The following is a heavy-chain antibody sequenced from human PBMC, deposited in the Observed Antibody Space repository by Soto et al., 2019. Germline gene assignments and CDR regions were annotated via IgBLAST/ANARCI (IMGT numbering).Heavy chain of an antibody. CDR1: GGTFSSYA. J-gene: IGHJ4*02. D-gene: IGHD1-20*01. CDR3: ARLMGTYKWNDPSFDY. Sequence: SVKVSCKASGGTFSSYAISWVRQDPGQGLEWMGGIIPILGTANYAQKFQGRVTITADESTSTAYMELSSLRSEDTAVYYCARLMGTYKWNDPSFDYWGQGTLVTVSS. V-gene: IGHV1-69*13. CDR2: IIPILGTA.